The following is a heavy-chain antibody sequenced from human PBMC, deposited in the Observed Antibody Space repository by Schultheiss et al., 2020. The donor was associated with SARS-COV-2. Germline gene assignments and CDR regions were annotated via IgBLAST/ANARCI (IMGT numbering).Heavy chain of an antibody. CDR3: ARDHGQLERRRVSWGYYYYMDV. V-gene: IGHV3-30*04. D-gene: IGHD1-1*01. CDR1: GFTFSSYA. J-gene: IGHJ6*03. Sequence: GGSLRLSCAASGFTFSSYAMHWVRQAPGKGLEWVAVISYDGSNKYYADSVKGRFTISRDNAKNSLYLQMNSLRAEDTAVYYCARDHGQLERRRVSWGYYYYMDVWGKGTTVTVSS. CDR2: ISYDGSNK.